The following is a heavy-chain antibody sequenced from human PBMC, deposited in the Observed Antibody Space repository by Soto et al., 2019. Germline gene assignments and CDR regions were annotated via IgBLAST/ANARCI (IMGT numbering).Heavy chain of an antibody. J-gene: IGHJ6*02. Sequence: EVQVVQSGAEVKKPGESLKISCKGSGYSFTSYWIVWVRQMPGKGLEWIGYIYPGDSETRYSPSLQGQVTMSADKSTSTADLQWSSLKASDTAMYYCARRSYCDGDCTRRPYDYYGMDVWGQGTTVTVSS. CDR2: IYPGDSET. V-gene: IGHV5-51*01. D-gene: IGHD2-21*02. CDR3: ARRSYCDGDCTRRPYDYYGMDV. CDR1: GYSFTSYW.